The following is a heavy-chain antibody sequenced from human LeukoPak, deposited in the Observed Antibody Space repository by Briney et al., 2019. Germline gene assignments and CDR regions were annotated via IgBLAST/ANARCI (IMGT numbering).Heavy chain of an antibody. Sequence: SETLSLTCAVYGGSFRGYYWSWIRQPPGKGLEWIGEINHSGSTNYNPSLKSRVTISVDTSKNQFSLKLSSVTAADTAVYYCARGGGILRLKNFDYWGQGTLVTVSS. CDR3: ARGGGILRLKNFDY. V-gene: IGHV4-34*01. J-gene: IGHJ4*02. CDR2: INHSGST. D-gene: IGHD2-15*01. CDR1: GGSFRGYY.